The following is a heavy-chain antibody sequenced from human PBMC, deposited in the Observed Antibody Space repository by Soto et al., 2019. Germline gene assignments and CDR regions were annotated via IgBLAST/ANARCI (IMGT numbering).Heavy chain of an antibody. J-gene: IGHJ6*02. Sequence: QVQLQESGPGLVKPSQTLSLTCTVSGGSISSGGYYWSWIRQHPGKGLEWIGYIYYSGSTYYNPSLKSRGTISVDTSKDQIALKLSSVTAADTAVSYWARVPTWSGYLFRYYYGMDVWGQGTTVTVSS. CDR3: ARVPTWSGYLFRYYYGMDV. CDR1: GGSISSGGYY. D-gene: IGHD3-3*01. CDR2: IYYSGST. V-gene: IGHV4-31*03.